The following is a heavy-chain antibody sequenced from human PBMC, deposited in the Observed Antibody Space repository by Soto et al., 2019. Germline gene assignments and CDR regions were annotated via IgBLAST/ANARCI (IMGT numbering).Heavy chain of an antibody. CDR3: ARDLGDYVMDV. J-gene: IGHJ6*02. CDR2: IWYDGSNK. Sequence: QVQLVASGGGVVQPGRSLRLSCAASGFTFSSYGMHWVRQAPGKGLEWVAVIWYDGSNKYYADSVKGRFTISRDNSKNTLYLQMNSLRAEDTAVYYCARDLGDYVMDVWGQGTTVTVSS. D-gene: IGHD1-26*01. CDR1: GFTFSSYG. V-gene: IGHV3-33*01.